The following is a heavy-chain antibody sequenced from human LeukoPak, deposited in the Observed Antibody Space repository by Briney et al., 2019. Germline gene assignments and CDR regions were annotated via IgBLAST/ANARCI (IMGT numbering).Heavy chain of an antibody. CDR1: GFTFSSYA. D-gene: IGHD3-9*01. CDR3: AKVNFDWLLSNFDY. J-gene: IGHJ4*02. CDR2: ISGSGGST. Sequence: PGGSLRLSCAASGFTFSSYAMSWVRQAPGKGLEWVSAISGSGGSTYYADFVKGRFTISRDNSKNTLYLQMNSLRAEDTAVYYCAKVNFDWLLSNFDYWGQGTLVTVSS. V-gene: IGHV3-23*01.